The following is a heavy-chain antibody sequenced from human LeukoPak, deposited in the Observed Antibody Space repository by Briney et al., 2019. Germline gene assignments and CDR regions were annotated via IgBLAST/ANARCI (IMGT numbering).Heavy chain of an antibody. Sequence: SETLSLTCTVSGGSISIYYWSWIPQPPGEGREWIGNIYTSGNTKYNPSLKSRVAIPVETSKNRFSLKLNSVTAEDTAVFYCAGPYSSCGAGAFDIWGQGTMVTVSS. CDR1: GGSISIYY. V-gene: IGHV4-4*09. CDR2: IYTSGNT. J-gene: IGHJ3*02. CDR3: AGPYSSCGAGAFDI. D-gene: IGHD6-19*01.